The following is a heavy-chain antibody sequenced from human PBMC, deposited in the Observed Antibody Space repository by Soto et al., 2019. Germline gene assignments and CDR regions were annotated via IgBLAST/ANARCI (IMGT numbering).Heavy chain of an antibody. J-gene: IGHJ4*02. CDR2: ISPSGVSP. CDR1: GFTFSDYG. D-gene: IGHD1-26*01. V-gene: IGHV3-23*01. CDR3: SKYPDLGSPSYFGY. Sequence: EAQLLESGGGLVQPGRSLRLSCAASGFTFSDYGMSWVRQAPGKGLEWVAAISPSGVSPYYTGSVKGRFTISRDKSKNTPYLQMNCLRAEDTSIYYFSKYPDLGSPSYFGYWGQGTLVTVSS.